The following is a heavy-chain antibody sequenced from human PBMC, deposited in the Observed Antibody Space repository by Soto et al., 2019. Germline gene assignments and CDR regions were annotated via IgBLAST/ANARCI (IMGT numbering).Heavy chain of an antibody. CDR1: GGSFSGYY. V-gene: IGHV4-34*01. D-gene: IGHD3-3*01. CDR3: ARDRQDDFWSGYYMRGVDY. J-gene: IGHJ4*02. Sequence: QVQLQQWGAGLLKPSETLSLTCAVYGGSFSGYYWSWIRQPPGRGLEWIGEINHSGSTNYNPSLKIRVTMSVDTSKNQFALKLSAVTAADTAVYYCARDRQDDFWSGYYMRGVDYWGQGTLVNVSS. CDR2: INHSGST.